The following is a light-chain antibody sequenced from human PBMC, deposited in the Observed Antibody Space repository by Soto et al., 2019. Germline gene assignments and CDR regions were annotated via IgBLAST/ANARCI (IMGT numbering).Light chain of an antibody. CDR3: QQYGNSRWT. CDR1: QSVSNNY. CDR2: GAS. J-gene: IGKJ1*01. Sequence: EIVLTQSPGTLSLSPGERATLSCRASQSVSNNYLAWYQQKPGQAPRLLVYGASIRATGIPDRFGGSGSGTDFTLTISRLEPEDFAVYYCQQYGNSRWTFGQGTKVEIK. V-gene: IGKV3-20*01.